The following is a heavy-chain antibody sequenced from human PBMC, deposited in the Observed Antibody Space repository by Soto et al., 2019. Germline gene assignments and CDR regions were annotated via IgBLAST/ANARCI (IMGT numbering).Heavy chain of an antibody. J-gene: IGHJ3*02. CDR1: GGTFSSYA. CDR2: IIPIFGTA. CDR3: ARGPSHSYGYGAFDI. Sequence: ASVKVSCKASGGTFSSYAISWVRQAPGQGLEWMGGIIPIFGTANYAQKLQGRVTITADESTSTAYMELSSLRSEDTAVYYCARGPSHSYGYGAFDIWGQGTMVTVS. D-gene: IGHD5-18*01. V-gene: IGHV1-69*13.